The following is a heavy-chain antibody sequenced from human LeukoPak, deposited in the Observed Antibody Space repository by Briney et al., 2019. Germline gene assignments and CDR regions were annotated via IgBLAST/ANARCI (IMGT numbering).Heavy chain of an antibody. V-gene: IGHV3-33*06. Sequence: GGSLRLSCAASGFTFSSYGMHWVRQAPGKGLEWVAVIWYDGSNKYYADSVKGRFTISRDNSRNTLYLQMSSLRAEDTAVYYCAKDAERGFDYSNSLNYWGQGTLVTVSS. CDR2: IWYDGSNK. CDR1: GFTFSSYG. CDR3: AKDAERGFDYSNSLNY. J-gene: IGHJ4*02. D-gene: IGHD4-11*01.